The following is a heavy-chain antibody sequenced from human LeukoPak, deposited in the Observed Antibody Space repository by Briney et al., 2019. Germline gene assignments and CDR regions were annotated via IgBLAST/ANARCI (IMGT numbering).Heavy chain of an antibody. CDR2: ISAYNGNT. V-gene: IGHV1-18*01. CDR3: ARRDYGSGSYRYFDY. J-gene: IGHJ4*02. Sequence: ASVKVSCKASGYTFTSYGVSWVRQAPGQGLKWMGWISAYNGNTNYAQKLQGRVTMTTDTSTSTAYMELRSLRSDDTAVYYCARRDYGSGSYRYFDYWGQGTLVTVSS. CDR1: GYTFTSYG. D-gene: IGHD3-10*01.